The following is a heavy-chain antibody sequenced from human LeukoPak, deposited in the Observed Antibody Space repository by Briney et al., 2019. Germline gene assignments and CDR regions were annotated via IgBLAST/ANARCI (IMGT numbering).Heavy chain of an antibody. CDR1: GYSFTSYW. V-gene: IGHV5-51*01. J-gene: IGHJ4*02. Sequence: GESLKISCKGSGYSFTSYWIGWVRQMPGKGLEWMGIIYPGVSDIRYSPSFQGQVTISADKSISTAYLQWSSLKASDTAIYYCARRVHDFWSGYYNFDYWGQGTLVTVSS. CDR2: IYPGVSDI. CDR3: ARRVHDFWSGYYNFDY. D-gene: IGHD3-3*01.